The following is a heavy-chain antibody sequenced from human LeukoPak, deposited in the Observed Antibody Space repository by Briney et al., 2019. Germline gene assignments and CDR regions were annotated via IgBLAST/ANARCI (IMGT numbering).Heavy chain of an antibody. V-gene: IGHV1-69*13. Sequence: SVNVSCKGSGGTFSRYAISWVRQAPGQGLEWMGGIISIFGTANYAQRFQGRVTITADESTTPASMELSSLRSEDTAVYFCAKTQYDILTGYYFGWFDPWGQGTLVTVSS. CDR1: GGTFSRYA. D-gene: IGHD3-9*01. CDR3: AKTQYDILTGYYFGWFDP. CDR2: IISIFGTA. J-gene: IGHJ5*02.